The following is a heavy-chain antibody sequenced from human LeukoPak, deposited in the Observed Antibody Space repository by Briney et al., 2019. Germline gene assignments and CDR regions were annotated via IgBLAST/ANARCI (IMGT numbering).Heavy chain of an antibody. CDR1: GFTFSSYE. CDR2: ISSSGSTI. Sequence: GGSLRLSCAASGFTFSSYEMNWVRQAPGKGLEWVSYISSSGSTIYYADSVKGRFTISRDNAKNSLYLQMNSLRAEDTAVYYCAREWEPPGYFDYWGQGTLVTVSS. V-gene: IGHV3-48*03. J-gene: IGHJ4*02. D-gene: IGHD1-26*01. CDR3: AREWEPPGYFDY.